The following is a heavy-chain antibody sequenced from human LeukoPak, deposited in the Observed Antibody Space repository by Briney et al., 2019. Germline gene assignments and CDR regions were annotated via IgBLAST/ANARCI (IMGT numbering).Heavy chain of an antibody. CDR3: ARAEYGRGDLDY. J-gene: IGHJ4*02. D-gene: IGHD4-17*01. Sequence: GGSLRLSCAASGFTFSDHYMDWVRQAPGKGLEWVGRIRNKANIYTTEYAASVKGRFTISRDNAKNTLYLQMNSLRAEDTAVYYCARAEYGRGDLDYWGQGTLVTVSS. CDR2: IRNKANIYTT. V-gene: IGHV3-72*01. CDR1: GFTFSDHY.